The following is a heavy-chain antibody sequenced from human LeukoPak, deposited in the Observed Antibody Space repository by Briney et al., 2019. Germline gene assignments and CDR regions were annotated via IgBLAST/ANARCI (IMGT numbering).Heavy chain of an antibody. D-gene: IGHD3-22*01. CDR2: ISGSAGNI. CDR3: ASPTHYYDTSGYWPFDY. Sequence: GSLRLSCAASGFTFSYYAMSWVRQAPGKGLEWVSSISGSAGNIYYTDSVKGRFTISRDNSRDTLFLQMNSLRAEDTAVYYCASPTHYYDTSGYWPFDYWGQGTLVTVSS. CDR1: GFTFSYYA. J-gene: IGHJ4*02. V-gene: IGHV3-23*01.